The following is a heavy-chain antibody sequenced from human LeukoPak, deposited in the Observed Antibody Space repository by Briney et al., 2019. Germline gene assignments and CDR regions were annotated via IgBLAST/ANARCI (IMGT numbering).Heavy chain of an antibody. CDR1: GFTFSSYW. V-gene: IGHV3-7*01. J-gene: IGHJ4*02. CDR3: ARASSGWHKSSHSFDY. Sequence: GGSLRLSCAASGFTFSSYWMSWVRQAPGKGLEWVANIKQDGSEKYYVDSVKGRFTISRDNAKNSLYLQMNSLRAEDTAVYYCARASSGWHKSSHSFDYWGQGTLVTVSS. D-gene: IGHD6-19*01. CDR2: IKQDGSEK.